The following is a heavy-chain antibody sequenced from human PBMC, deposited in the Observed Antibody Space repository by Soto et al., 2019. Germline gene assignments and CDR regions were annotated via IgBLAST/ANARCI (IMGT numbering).Heavy chain of an antibody. V-gene: IGHV1-8*01. CDR2: MNPNSGNT. J-gene: IGHJ4*02. CDR3: ARGRVLEKRGYKLVQLWGY. CDR1: GYTFTSYD. D-gene: IGHD5-12*01. Sequence: QVQLVQSGAEVKKPGASVKVSCKASGYTFTSYDINWVRQATGQGLEWMGWMNPNSGNTGYAQKFQGRVTMTRNTSISTAYMELSSLRSEDTAVYYCARGRVLEKRGYKLVQLWGYWGQGTLVTVAS.